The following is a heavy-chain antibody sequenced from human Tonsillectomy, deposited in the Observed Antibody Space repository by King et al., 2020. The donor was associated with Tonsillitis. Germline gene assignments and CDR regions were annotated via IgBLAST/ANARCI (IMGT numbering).Heavy chain of an antibody. CDR2: ISHDGSNI. J-gene: IGHJ4*02. CDR3: ARAGFSSSWYAAYFDY. V-gene: IGHV3-30-3*01. D-gene: IGHD6-13*01. Sequence: VQLVESGGGVVQPGTSLRLSCAASGITFTTYAMHWVRQAPGKGLEWLAVISHDGSNIYYADSVKGRFTIYRDNSKNTLYLQMNSLRAEDTAVYYCARAGFSSSWYAAYFDYWDQGTLVTVSS. CDR1: GITFTTYA.